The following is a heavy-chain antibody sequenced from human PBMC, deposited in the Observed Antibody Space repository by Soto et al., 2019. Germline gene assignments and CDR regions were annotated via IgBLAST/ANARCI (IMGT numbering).Heavy chain of an antibody. J-gene: IGHJ4*02. CDR2: ISSSSSTI. V-gene: IGHV3-48*01. Sequence: EVQLVESGGGLVQPGGSLRLSCAASGFTFSSYSMNWVRQAPGKGLEWVSYISSSSSTIYYADSVKGRFTISRDNAKNSLYLQMNSLRAEVTAVYYCARERMTTVTTAFDYWGQGTLVTVSS. CDR1: GFTFSSYS. D-gene: IGHD4-17*01. CDR3: ARERMTTVTTAFDY.